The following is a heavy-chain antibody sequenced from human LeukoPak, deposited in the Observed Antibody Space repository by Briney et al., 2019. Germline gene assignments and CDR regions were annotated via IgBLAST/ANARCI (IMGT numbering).Heavy chain of an antibody. D-gene: IGHD6-6*01. CDR1: GFTFSSYA. CDR3: AKEDSSSSYYYYYGMDV. J-gene: IGHJ6*02. V-gene: IGHV3-23*01. Sequence: GGSLRLSCAASGFTFSSYAMSWVRQAPGEGLEWVSAISGSGGSTYYADSVKGRFTISRDNSKNTLYLQMNSLRAEDTAVYYCAKEDSSSSYYYYYGMDVWGQGTTVTVSS. CDR2: ISGSGGST.